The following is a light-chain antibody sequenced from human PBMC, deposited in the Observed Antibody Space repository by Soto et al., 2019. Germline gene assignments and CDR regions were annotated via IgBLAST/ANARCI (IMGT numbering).Light chain of an antibody. CDR2: DVS. CDR1: SSDVGGYNY. CDR3: CSYAGSYTWV. J-gene: IGLJ1*01. Sequence: QSALTQPRSVSGSPGQSVTISCTGTSSDVGGYNYVSWYQQHPGKAPKLMIYDVSKRPSGVPDRFSGSKSGNTASLTISGLQAEDEAEYYCCSYAGSYTWVFGPGTKLTVL. V-gene: IGLV2-11*01.